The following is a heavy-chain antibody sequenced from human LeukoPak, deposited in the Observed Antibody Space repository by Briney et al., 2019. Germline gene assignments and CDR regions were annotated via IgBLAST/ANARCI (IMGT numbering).Heavy chain of an antibody. Sequence: GGSLRLSCAASGFTVSNNYMSWVRQAPGKGLEWVSFIYNTGDTKYADSVKGRFTISRDNSKNTLSLQMNSLRADDTAVYYCAGWFCTSTTCYYDYWGQGTLVTVSS. CDR2: IYNTGDT. V-gene: IGHV3-53*01. CDR3: AGWFCTSTTCYYDY. D-gene: IGHD2-2*01. J-gene: IGHJ4*02. CDR1: GFTVSNNY.